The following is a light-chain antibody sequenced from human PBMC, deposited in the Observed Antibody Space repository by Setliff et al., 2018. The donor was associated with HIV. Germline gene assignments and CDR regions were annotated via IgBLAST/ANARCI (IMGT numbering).Light chain of an antibody. J-gene: IGLJ1*01. CDR3: WAYAGTYTYV. CDR2: YVN. CDR1: SSDFGGSNY. V-gene: IGLV2-11*01. Sequence: QSALTQPRSVSGSPGQSVTISCTGTSSDFGGSNYVSWYQHHPGKAPKLIIYYVNQRPSGVPDRFSGSKSGNTASLTIAGLQADDEADYYCWAYAGTYTYVFGTGTKVTVL.